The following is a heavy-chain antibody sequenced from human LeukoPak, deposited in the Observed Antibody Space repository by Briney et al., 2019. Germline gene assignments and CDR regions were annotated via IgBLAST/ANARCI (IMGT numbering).Heavy chain of an antibody. CDR2: INPNTGGT. J-gene: IGHJ4*02. CDR1: GYSFTGNY. CDR3: ARVGYCSRGVCYNYDY. V-gene: IGHV1-2*02. D-gene: IGHD2-8*01. Sequence: ASVKVSCKASGYSFTGNYMHWVRQAPGQGFEWMGWINPNTGGTNYAQKFKGRVLMTRDTSISTAYLELSGLKSDDTAVYYCARVGYCSRGVCYNYDYWGQGTQVTVSS.